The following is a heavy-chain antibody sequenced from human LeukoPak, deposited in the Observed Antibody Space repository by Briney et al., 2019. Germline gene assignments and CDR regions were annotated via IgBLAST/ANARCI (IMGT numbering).Heavy chain of an antibody. CDR1: GYSFTSYW. Sequence: GESLKISCKGSGYSFTSYWIGWVRQMPGKGLGWMGIIYPGDSDTRYSPSFQGQVTISADKSISTAYLQWSSLKASDTAMYYCARHSPRPPRLRYFDWLPDYWGQGTLVTVSS. CDR2: IYPGDSDT. V-gene: IGHV5-51*01. J-gene: IGHJ4*02. D-gene: IGHD3-9*01. CDR3: ARHSPRPPRLRYFDWLPDY.